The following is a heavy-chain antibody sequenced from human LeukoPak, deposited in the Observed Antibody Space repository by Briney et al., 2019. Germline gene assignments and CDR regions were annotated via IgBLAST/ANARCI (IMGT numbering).Heavy chain of an antibody. CDR2: IRYDGSNK. V-gene: IGHV3-30*02. CDR1: GFTFSSYG. D-gene: IGHD3-9*01. Sequence: GGSLRLSCAASGFTFSSYGMHWVRQAPGKGLEWVAFIRYDGSNKYYADSVKGRFTISRDNSKNTLYLQMNSLRAEDTAVYYCAEDFDYTEGPYYFDYWGQGTLVTVSS. CDR3: AEDFDYTEGPYYFDY. J-gene: IGHJ4*02.